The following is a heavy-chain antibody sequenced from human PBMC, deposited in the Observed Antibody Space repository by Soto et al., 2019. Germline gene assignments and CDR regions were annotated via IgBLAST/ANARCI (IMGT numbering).Heavy chain of an antibody. V-gene: IGHV4-4*02. CDR3: ARHNYYANHYYSGMDV. Sequence: SETLSLTCGVSGGSISSSNWWSWVRQPPGKGLEWIGEIYHDGSTYFNPSLKSRITISVDKSRNQFSLNLISVTAADTAMYYCARHNYYANHYYSGMDVWGQGTAVTVSS. CDR2: IYHDGST. CDR1: GGSISSSNW. D-gene: IGHD3-22*01. J-gene: IGHJ6*02.